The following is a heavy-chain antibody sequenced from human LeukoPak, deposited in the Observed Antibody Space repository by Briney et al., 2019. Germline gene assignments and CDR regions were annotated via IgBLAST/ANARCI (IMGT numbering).Heavy chain of an antibody. CDR1: GGSISSGGYF. D-gene: IGHD2-15*01. V-gene: IGHV4-31*11. CDR2: IYYSGST. J-gene: IGHJ4*02. CDR3: PRARSSYYFDY. Sequence: SGTLSLTCGVLGGSISSGGYFWTWIRQHPGKGLEWIGYIYYSGSTYYDPSLKSRVTISGDTSKNQFSLKLSSVTAADTAVYYWPRARSSYYFDYWGQGTLVTVSS.